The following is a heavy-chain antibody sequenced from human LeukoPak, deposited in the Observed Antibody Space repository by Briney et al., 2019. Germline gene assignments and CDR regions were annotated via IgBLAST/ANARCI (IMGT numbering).Heavy chain of an antibody. Sequence: SETLSLNCTVSGGSINSDYWSWVRQPPGKGLEWIGYMYYSGSSTNYNPSLKSRVTISVDRSKNQFSLKLSSVTAADTAVYYCARGRGYDPGYYWGQGTLVTVSS. CDR2: MYYSGSST. CDR3: ARGRGYDPGYY. D-gene: IGHD3-3*01. CDR1: GGSINSDY. J-gene: IGHJ4*02. V-gene: IGHV4-59*12.